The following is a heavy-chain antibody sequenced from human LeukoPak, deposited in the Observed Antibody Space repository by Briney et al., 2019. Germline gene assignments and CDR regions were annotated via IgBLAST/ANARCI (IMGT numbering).Heavy chain of an antibody. CDR1: GFTFSSYA. CDR2: MSGSGGST. CDR3: ARDLQYLLLMGEIDY. J-gene: IGHJ4*02. V-gene: IGHV3-23*01. D-gene: IGHD2-2*01. Sequence: GGSLRLSCAASGFTFSSYAMSWVRQAPGKGLEWVSTMSGSGGSTYYADSVKGRFTISRDNSKNTLYLQMHSLRADDTAVYYCARDLQYLLLMGEIDYWGQGTLVTVSS.